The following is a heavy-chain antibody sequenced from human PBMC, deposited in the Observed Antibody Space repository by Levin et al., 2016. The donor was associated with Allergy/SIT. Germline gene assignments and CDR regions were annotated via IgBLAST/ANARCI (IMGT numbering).Heavy chain of an antibody. CDR3: ASLGYRTTVTHGY. D-gene: IGHD4-17*01. CDR1: GFTFSSYW. V-gene: IGHV3-74*01. Sequence: GESLKISCAASGFTFSSYWMHWVRQAPGKGLVWVSRINSDGSSTSYADSVKGRFTISRDNAKNMLYLQMNSLRAEDTAVYYCASLGYRTTVTHGYWGQGTLVTVSS. CDR2: INSDGSST. J-gene: IGHJ4*02.